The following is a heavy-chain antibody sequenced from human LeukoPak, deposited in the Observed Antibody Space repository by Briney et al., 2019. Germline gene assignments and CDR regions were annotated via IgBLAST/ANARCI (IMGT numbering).Heavy chain of an antibody. Sequence: ASVKVSCKASGYTFTGYYMHWVRQAPGQGLEWMGWINPNSGGTNYAQKFQGRVTMTRDTSISTAYMELSRLRSDDTAVYYCARAFVGLGQALLRRLLTTAAAIDPWGQGTLVTVSS. CDR3: ARAFVGLGQALLRRLLTTAAAIDP. J-gene: IGHJ5*02. CDR2: INPNSGGT. V-gene: IGHV1-2*02. CDR1: GYTFTGYY. D-gene: IGHD2-2*01.